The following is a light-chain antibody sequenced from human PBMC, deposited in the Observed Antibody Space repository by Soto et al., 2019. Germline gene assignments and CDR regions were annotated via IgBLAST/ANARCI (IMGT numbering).Light chain of an antibody. CDR3: AAWDDSLNGPYVV. V-gene: IGLV1-44*01. J-gene: IGLJ2*01. CDR1: SSNIGSNT. CDR2: SNN. Sequence: QAVVTQPPSASGTPGQRVTISCSGSSSNIGSNTVNWYQQLSGTAPKLLIYSNNQRPSGVPDRFSGSKSGTSASLAISGLQSEDEADYYCAAWDDSLNGPYVVFGGGTKLTVL.